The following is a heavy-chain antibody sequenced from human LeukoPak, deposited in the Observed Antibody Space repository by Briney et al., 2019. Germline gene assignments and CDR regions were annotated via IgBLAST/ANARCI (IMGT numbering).Heavy chain of an antibody. D-gene: IGHD2-15*01. Sequence: PSETLSLTCTVSGDSISSTSYYWGWIRQPPGKGLEWIGSIYYSGRTNYNPSLKSRLIISVDTFKNQFSLNLISVTAADTAVYYCARSPCSGGICYYFDYWGQGTLVTVSS. V-gene: IGHV4-39*07. J-gene: IGHJ4*02. CDR2: IYYSGRT. CDR1: GDSISSTSYY. CDR3: ARSPCSGGICYYFDY.